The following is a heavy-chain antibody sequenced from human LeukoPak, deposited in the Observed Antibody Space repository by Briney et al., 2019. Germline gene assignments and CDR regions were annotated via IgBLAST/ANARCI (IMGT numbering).Heavy chain of an antibody. V-gene: IGHV3-11*01. J-gene: IGHJ5*02. D-gene: IGHD6-6*01. Sequence: GGSLRLSCAASGFTFSDYYMSWIRQAPGKGLEWVSYISSSGSSIYYADSVKGRFTISRDNAKNSLYPQMNSLRVEGTAVYYCARGGREYSSSYDLWGQGTLVTVSS. CDR2: ISSSGSSI. CDR1: GFTFSDYY. CDR3: ARGGREYSSSYDL.